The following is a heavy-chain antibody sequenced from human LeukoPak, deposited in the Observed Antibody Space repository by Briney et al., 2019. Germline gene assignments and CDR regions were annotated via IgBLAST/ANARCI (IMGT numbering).Heavy chain of an antibody. D-gene: IGHD3-10*01. V-gene: IGHV3-53*01. CDR3: ASDQHGSGPEGGYMDV. CDR2: IYSGGST. J-gene: IGHJ6*03. CDR1: GFTVSSNY. Sequence: PGGSLRLSCAASGFTVSSNYMSWVRQAPGKGLEWVSVIYSGGSTYYADSVKGRFTISRDNSKNALYLQMNSLRAEDTAVYYCASDQHGSGPEGGYMDVWGKGTTVTISS.